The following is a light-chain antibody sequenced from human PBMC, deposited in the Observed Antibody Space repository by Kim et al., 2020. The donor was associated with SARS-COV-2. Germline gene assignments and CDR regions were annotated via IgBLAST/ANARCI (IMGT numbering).Light chain of an antibody. CDR3: ATWDSSLRAYV. Sequence: QSVLTQPPSVSAAPGQRVTISCSGSSSNIGRNYVYWYQQFPGTAPKLLIHDNTERPSGIPDRFSVSESGTSATLDITGLQTGDEADYYCATWDSSLRAYVFGGGTKVTVL. CDR1: SSNIGRNY. CDR2: DNT. J-gene: IGLJ1*01. V-gene: IGLV1-51*01.